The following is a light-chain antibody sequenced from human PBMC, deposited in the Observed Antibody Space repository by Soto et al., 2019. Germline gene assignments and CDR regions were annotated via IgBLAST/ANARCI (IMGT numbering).Light chain of an antibody. J-gene: IGLJ1*01. CDR1: STDIGTYNS. Sequence: QSALTQPASVSGSPGRSITISCTGTSTDIGTYNSVSWYQHHPGKAPKLLIFEVIDRPSGVPDRFSGSKSGTSASLAITGLQAEDEADYYCQSYDITLIGYVLGTGTKLTVL. CDR2: EVI. V-gene: IGLV2-14*01. CDR3: QSYDITLIGYV.